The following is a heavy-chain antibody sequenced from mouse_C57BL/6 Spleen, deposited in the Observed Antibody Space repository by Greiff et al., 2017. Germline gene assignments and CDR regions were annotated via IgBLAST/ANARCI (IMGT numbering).Heavy chain of an antibody. CDR2: ISSGGSYT. V-gene: IGHV5-6*01. Sequence: EVQLVESGGDLVKPGGSLKLSCAASGFTFSSYGMSWVRQTPDKRLEWVATISSGGSYTYYPDSVKGRFTISRDNAKNTLYLQMSSLKSEDTAMYYCARSWDDFDYWGQGTTLTVSS. D-gene: IGHD4-1*01. CDR3: ARSWDDFDY. J-gene: IGHJ2*01. CDR1: GFTFSSYG.